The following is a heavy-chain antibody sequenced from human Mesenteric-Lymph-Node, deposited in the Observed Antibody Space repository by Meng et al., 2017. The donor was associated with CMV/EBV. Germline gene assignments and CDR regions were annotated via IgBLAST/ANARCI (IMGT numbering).Heavy chain of an antibody. CDR3: ASRALGGYFDWLLFY. V-gene: IGHV7-4-1*02. Sequence: SGDPSLSYAMNWWRQAPGQGLELMVWINTNTGNPTVAQGFTGRFVFSLDTSVSTAYLQISSLKAEDTAVYYCASRALGGYFDWLLFYWGQGTLVTVSS. CDR1: GDPSLSYA. D-gene: IGHD3-9*01. J-gene: IGHJ4*02. CDR2: INTNTGNP.